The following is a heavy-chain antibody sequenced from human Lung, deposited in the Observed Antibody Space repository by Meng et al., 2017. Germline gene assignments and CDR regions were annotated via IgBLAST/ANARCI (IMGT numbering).Heavy chain of an antibody. CDR3: SGHVDY. CDR2: MKSNVDGGTV. V-gene: IGHV3-15*01. J-gene: IGHJ4*01. Sequence: EVQLVESGGGFVKPGGSLRLSCAASGFTFSNAWMTWVRQAPGKGLEWIGRMKSNVDGGTVDYAAAVKGRFFISRDDSESTFYLQMNSLKTEDTAVYYCSGHVDYWGHGTLVTVFS. CDR1: GFTFSNAW.